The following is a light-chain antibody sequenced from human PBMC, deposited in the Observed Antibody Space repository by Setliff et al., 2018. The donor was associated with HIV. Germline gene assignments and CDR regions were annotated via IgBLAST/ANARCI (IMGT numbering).Light chain of an antibody. CDR1: SSDVGNYNL. Sequence: QSALTQPASVSGSPGQSITIPCTGTSSDVGNYNLVSWYQQHPGTAPKLIIYEVTKRPSGVSNRFSGSKSGTTASLTISGLQAEDESDYYCCSYAGSSTYVFGSGTKVTVL. J-gene: IGLJ1*01. V-gene: IGLV2-23*02. CDR3: CSYAGSSTYV. CDR2: EVT.